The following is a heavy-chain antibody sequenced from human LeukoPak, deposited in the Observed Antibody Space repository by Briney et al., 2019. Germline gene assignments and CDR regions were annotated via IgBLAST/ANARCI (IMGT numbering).Heavy chain of an antibody. D-gene: IGHD6-13*01. CDR3: AGVSIAAAGRFDY. Sequence: ASVKVSCKASGGTFSSYAISWVRQAPGQGLEWMGGIIPIFGTANYAQKFQGRVTITTDESTSTAYMELSSLRSEDTAVYYCAGVSIAAAGRFDYWGQGTLVTVSS. V-gene: IGHV1-69*05. J-gene: IGHJ4*02. CDR1: GGTFSSYA. CDR2: IIPIFGTA.